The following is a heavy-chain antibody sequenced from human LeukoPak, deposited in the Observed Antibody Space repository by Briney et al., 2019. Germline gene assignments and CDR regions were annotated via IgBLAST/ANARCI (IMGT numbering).Heavy chain of an antibody. CDR2: IYYSGST. CDR3: ARFPFYDVLADLQRSYG. CDR1: AGFVSNSNYY. D-gene: IGHD3-9*01. Sequence: PSETLSLTCTVSAGFVSNSNYYWGWIRQPPGKGLEWIGSIYYSGSTYYNPSLESRVTISVDTSKNQFSLKLSSVTAADTAVYYCARFPFYDVLADLQRSYGWGQGTLVTVSS. V-gene: IGHV4-39*01. J-gene: IGHJ4*02.